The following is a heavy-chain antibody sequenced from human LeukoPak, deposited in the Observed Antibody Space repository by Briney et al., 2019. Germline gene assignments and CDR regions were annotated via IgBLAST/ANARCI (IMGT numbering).Heavy chain of an antibody. CDR1: GGSINSHY. CDR2: IYYSGTT. V-gene: IGHV4-59*11. J-gene: IGHJ2*01. CDR3: ARGGHDYGDYIYFDL. Sequence: SETVSLTCTASGGSINSHYWSWTRQPPGKGLEYIAYIYYSGTTNYNPSLKSRVTISVDTSRTHFSLKLTSVTAADTAVYFCARGGHDYGDYIYFDLWGRGTLVTVSS. D-gene: IGHD4-17*01.